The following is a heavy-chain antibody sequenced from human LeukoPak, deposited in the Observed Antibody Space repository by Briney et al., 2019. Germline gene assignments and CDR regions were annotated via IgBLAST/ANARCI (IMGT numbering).Heavy chain of an antibody. CDR1: GGSISSYY. CDR3: ARDIDGGGAYSWFDP. Sequence: SETLSLTCTVSGGSISSYYWSWIRQPPGKGLEWIGHTYYNGNTNYNPSLKSRVTMSVDTSNNQFSLKLSSVTAADTAIYYCARDIDGGGAYSWFDPWGQGTLVTVSS. V-gene: IGHV4-59*01. J-gene: IGHJ5*02. CDR2: TYYNGNT. D-gene: IGHD2-21*01.